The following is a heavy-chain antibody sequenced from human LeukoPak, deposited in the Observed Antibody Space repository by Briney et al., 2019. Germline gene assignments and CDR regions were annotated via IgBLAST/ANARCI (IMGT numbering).Heavy chain of an antibody. V-gene: IGHV4-39*07. D-gene: IGHD6-6*01. CDR2: IYCSGST. CDR1: GDSISSSSYY. Sequence: SETLSLTCTVSGDSISSSSYYWGWIRQPPGKGLEWIGSIYCSGSTYYNPSLKSRVTISVDTSKNQFSLKLSSVTAADTAVYYCARDPSLEYSSSPNWFDPWGQGTLVTVSS. CDR3: ARDPSLEYSSSPNWFDP. J-gene: IGHJ5*02.